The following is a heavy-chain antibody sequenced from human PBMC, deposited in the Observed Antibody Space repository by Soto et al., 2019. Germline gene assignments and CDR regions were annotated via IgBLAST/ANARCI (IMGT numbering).Heavy chain of an antibody. CDR2: ISNSFSEGNT. V-gene: IGHV3-23*01. Sequence: GGSLRLSCAASGFTFNNYAMNWVRQAPGQGLEWVSAISNSFSEGNTHYADSVKGRFTVSRDNSKNTLLLQMNSLGAEDTAVYYCAKDSNKYSSSLRGRYFDYWGQGIGVTVSS. CDR3: AKDSNKYSSSLRGRYFDY. CDR1: GFTFNNYA. D-gene: IGHD4-4*01. J-gene: IGHJ4*02.